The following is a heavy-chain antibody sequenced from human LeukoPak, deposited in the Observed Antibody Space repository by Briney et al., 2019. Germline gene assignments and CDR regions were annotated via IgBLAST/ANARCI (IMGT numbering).Heavy chain of an antibody. CDR2: IYYSGSA. J-gene: IGHJ4*02. D-gene: IGHD2-2*02. CDR3: ARVAVGVVVVPAAIVYYFDY. V-gene: IGHV4-59*01. Sequence: SETLSLTCTVSGGSISSYYWSWIRQPPGKGLEWIGYIYYSGSANYNPSLKSRVTISVDTSKNQFSLKLSSVTAADTAVYYCARVAVGVVVVPAAIVYYFDYWGQGTLVTVSS. CDR1: GGSISSYY.